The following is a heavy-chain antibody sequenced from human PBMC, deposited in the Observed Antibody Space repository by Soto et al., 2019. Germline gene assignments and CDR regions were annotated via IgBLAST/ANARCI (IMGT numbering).Heavy chain of an antibody. Sequence: GGSLRLSCTASGLSFTSSSFHWVRQAPGKGLGWVAVISENGDRQYSTESVRGRFLISRDSSKNTVYLQMNSLRPEDTGVYFCARRLATTVSALGYWGQGALVTVSS. CDR2: ISENGDRQ. D-gene: IGHD4-17*01. CDR3: ARRLATTVSALGY. V-gene: IGHV3-30-3*01. J-gene: IGHJ4*02. CDR1: GLSFTSSS.